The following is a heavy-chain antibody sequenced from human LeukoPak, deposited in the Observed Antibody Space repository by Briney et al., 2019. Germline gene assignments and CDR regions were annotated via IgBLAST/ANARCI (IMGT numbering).Heavy chain of an antibody. Sequence: GGSLRLSCAASEFTFSSYWMSWVRQAPGRGLEWVANIKEDGSEKNYVDSVKGRFTISRDNAKNSLYLQMNNLRVEDTAVYYCARERVTTTSFDYWGQGVLVTVSS. CDR2: IKEDGSEK. D-gene: IGHD2/OR15-2a*01. J-gene: IGHJ4*02. CDR1: EFTFSSYW. V-gene: IGHV3-7*01. CDR3: ARERVTTTSFDY.